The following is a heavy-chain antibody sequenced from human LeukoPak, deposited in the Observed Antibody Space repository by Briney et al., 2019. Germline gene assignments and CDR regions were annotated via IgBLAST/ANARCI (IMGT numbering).Heavy chain of an antibody. CDR2: IKSKTDGGTT. V-gene: IGHV3-15*01. D-gene: IGHD5-24*01. CDR3: STTVEMAMGGVAFDM. J-gene: IGHJ3*02. CDR1: GFTPSNAW. Sequence: GGSLRPSCAASGFTPSNAWMSWVRQAPGKGLEWVGRIKSKTDGGTTDYAAPVKGRFTISRDDSKNTLYLAMNSLKTEDTGEDYCSTTVEMAMGGVAFDMWGQGTKVTVSS.